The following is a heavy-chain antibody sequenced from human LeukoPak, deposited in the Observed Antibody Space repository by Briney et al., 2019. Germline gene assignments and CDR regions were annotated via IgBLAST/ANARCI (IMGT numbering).Heavy chain of an antibody. J-gene: IGHJ5*02. Sequence: PSETLSPTCAVSGGSISSGGYSWSWIRHPPGKGLEWIGYIYHSGSTYYNPSLKSRVTISVDRSKNQFSLKLSSVTAADTAVYYCARGDTYYYFVPWGQGTLVTVSS. V-gene: IGHV4-30-2*01. D-gene: IGHD3-10*01. CDR2: IYHSGST. CDR3: ARGDTYYYFVP. CDR1: GGSISSGGYS.